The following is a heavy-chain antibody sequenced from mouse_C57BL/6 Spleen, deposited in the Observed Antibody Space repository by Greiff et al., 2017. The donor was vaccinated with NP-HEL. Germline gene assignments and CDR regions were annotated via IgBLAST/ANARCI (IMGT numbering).Heavy chain of an antibody. CDR1: GYTFTSYW. CDR2: IYPGSGST. J-gene: IGHJ4*01. D-gene: IGHD2-4*01. Sequence: VQLQQSGAELVKPGASVKMSCKASGYTFTSYWITWVKQRPGQGLEWIGDIYPGSGSTNYNEKFKSKATLTVDTSSSTAYMQLSSLTSEDSAVYYCARSDYYDYDYAMDYWGQGTSVTVSS. V-gene: IGHV1-55*01. CDR3: ARSDYYDYDYAMDY.